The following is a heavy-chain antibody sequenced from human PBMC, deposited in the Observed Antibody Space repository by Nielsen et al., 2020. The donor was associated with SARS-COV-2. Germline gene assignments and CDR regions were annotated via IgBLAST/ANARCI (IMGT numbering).Heavy chain of an antibody. CDR1: GFTFSSYA. CDR2: ISYDGSNK. D-gene: IGHD5-12*01. CDR3: AKGDDSGYDP. J-gene: IGHJ5*02. V-gene: IGHV3-30*04. Sequence: GGSLRLSCAASGFTFSSYAMHWVRQAPGKGLEWVAVISYDGSNKYYADSVKGRFTISRDNSKNTLYLQMNSLRAEDTAVYYCAKGDDSGYDPWGQGTLVTVSS.